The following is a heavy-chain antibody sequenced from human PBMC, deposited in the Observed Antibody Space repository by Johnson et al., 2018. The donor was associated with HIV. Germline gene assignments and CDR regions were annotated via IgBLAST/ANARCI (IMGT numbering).Heavy chain of an antibody. CDR3: ATHVEYSSSPPYAFDI. CDR2: LSYDGSNK. D-gene: IGHD6-6*01. J-gene: IGHJ3*02. CDR1: GFTFSSYA. Sequence: VQLVESGGGVVQPGGSLRLSCAASGFTFSSYAMHWVRQAPGKGLEWVAVLSYDGSNKYYADSVKGRFTISRDNSKNTLYLQMNSLRAEDTAVYYCATHVEYSSSPPYAFDIWGQGTTVTVS. V-gene: IGHV3-30*04.